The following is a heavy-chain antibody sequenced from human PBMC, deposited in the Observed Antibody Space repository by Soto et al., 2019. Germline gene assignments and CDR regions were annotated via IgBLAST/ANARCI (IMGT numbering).Heavy chain of an antibody. J-gene: IGHJ4*02. CDR2: ISAYNGNT. CDR3: ARDKRPYSSGYSENFDY. D-gene: IGHD3-22*01. V-gene: IGHV1-18*01. Sequence: QVQLVQSGAEVKKPGASVKVSCKASGYTFTSYGISWVRQAPGQGLEWMGWISAYNGNTNYAQKLQGRVTMTTDTSTSTAYMERRSLRSDDTAVYYCARDKRPYSSGYSENFDYWGQGTLVTVSS. CDR1: GYTFTSYG.